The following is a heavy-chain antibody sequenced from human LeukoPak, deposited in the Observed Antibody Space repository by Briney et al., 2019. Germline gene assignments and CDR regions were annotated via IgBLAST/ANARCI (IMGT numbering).Heavy chain of an antibody. J-gene: IGHJ3*02. V-gene: IGHV4-4*02. Sequence: SETLSLTCAVSGGSISSSNWWSWVRQPPGKGLEWIGEIYHSGSTNYNPSLKSRVTISVDKSKNQFSLKLSSVTAADTAVYYCARVTRLLVYAFDIWGQGTMVTVSS. CDR3: ARVTRLLVYAFDI. D-gene: IGHD3-22*01. CDR1: GGSISSSNW. CDR2: IYHSGST.